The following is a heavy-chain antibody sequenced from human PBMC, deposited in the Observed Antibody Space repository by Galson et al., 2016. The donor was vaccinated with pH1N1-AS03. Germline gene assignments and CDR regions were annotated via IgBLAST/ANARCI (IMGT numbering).Heavy chain of an antibody. CDR3: ARVGKYFDFWCGYSDFDY. V-gene: IGHV4-38-2*01. D-gene: IGHD3-3*01. CDR1: GYSISSGYY. CDR2: IYHSGST. J-gene: IGHJ4*02. Sequence: ETLSLTCAVSGYSISSGYYWGWIRQPPGKGLEWIGSIYHSGSTYYNPSLMSRVTISVDTSKNRFSLTVTSVTAADTAVYYCARVGKYFDFWCGYSDFDYWGQGTLVTVSS.